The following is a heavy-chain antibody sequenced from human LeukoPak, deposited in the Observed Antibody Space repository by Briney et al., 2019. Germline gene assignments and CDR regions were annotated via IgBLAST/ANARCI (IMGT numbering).Heavy chain of an antibody. D-gene: IGHD6-13*01. CDR1: GFTVSRNY. Sequence: PGGSLRLSCAASGFTVSRNYMSWVRQPPGKGLEWVSVIYSGGSTYYADSVKGRFTISRDNSKSTLYLQMNSLRAEDTAVYYCASWEVAAAGALFDYWGQGTLVTVSS. CDR2: IYSGGST. J-gene: IGHJ4*02. V-gene: IGHV3-53*01. CDR3: ASWEVAAAGALFDY.